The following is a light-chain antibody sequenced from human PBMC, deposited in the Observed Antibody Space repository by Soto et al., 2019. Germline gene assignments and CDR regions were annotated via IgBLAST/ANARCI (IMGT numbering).Light chain of an antibody. CDR1: QYISNY. V-gene: IGKV1-33*01. Sequence: DIQMTQSPSSLSASVGDRVTITCQASQYISNYLNWYQQKAGKAPKLLIYDASNLETGLPSRFSGSGSGPDFTITISSLQPEDIDTYYCQQYDNLPITFGQGTRLEIK. J-gene: IGKJ5*01. CDR2: DAS. CDR3: QQYDNLPIT.